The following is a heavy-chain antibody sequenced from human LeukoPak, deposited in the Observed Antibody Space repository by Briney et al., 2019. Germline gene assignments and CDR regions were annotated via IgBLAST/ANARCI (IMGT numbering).Heavy chain of an antibody. V-gene: IGHV3-48*01. CDR1: GFIFSDYW. D-gene: IGHD2/OR15-2a*01. J-gene: IGHJ3*01. CDR3: AESFPFLLDV. Sequence: GGSLRLSCTASGFIFSDYWMRWVRQAPGKGLEWVSYISSSSSTIYYADSVKGRVTISRDNAKNSLYLHMNSLRAEDTAEYYCAESFPFLLDVWGQGTMVTVSS. CDR2: ISSSSSTI.